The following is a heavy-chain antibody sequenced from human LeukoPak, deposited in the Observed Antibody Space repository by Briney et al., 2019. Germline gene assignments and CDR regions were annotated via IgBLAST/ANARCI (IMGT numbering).Heavy chain of an antibody. CDR3: ARDLAVAGAYDAFDI. V-gene: IGHV4-39*07. CDR1: GGSISSSSYY. J-gene: IGHJ3*02. D-gene: IGHD6-19*01. CDR2: IYYSGST. Sequence: SETLSLTCTVSGGSISSSSYYWGWIRQPPGKGLEWIGSIYYSGSTYYNPSLKSRVTISVDTSKNQFSLKLSSVTAADTAVYYCARDLAVAGAYDAFDIWGQGTMVTVSS.